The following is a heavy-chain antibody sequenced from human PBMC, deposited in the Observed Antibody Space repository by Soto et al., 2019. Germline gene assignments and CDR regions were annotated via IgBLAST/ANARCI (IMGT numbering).Heavy chain of an antibody. J-gene: IGHJ4*02. Sequence: ASVKVSCKTSGYTFTSYGISWVRQAPGQGLEWMGWITTDKGKTNYAQKFHGRVTMTTDTSTSTAYMELRSLRSDDTAVYYCATRSPAFDYWGQGTLVTVSS. CDR2: ITTDKGKT. V-gene: IGHV1-18*01. CDR3: ATRSPAFDY. CDR1: GYTFTSYG.